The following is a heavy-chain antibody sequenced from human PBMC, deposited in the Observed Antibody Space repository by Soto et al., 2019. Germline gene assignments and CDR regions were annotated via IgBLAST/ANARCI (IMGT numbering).Heavy chain of an antibody. CDR3: ARVYEKHSSHFDY. CDR2: IYYSGST. D-gene: IGHD6-13*01. Sequence: PSETLSLTCTVSGGSISSYYWSWIRQPPGKGLEWIGYIYYSGSTNYNPSLKSRVTISVDTSKNQFSLKLSSVTAADTAVYYCARVYEKHSSHFDYWGQGTLVTVSS. CDR1: GGSISSYY. V-gene: IGHV4-59*01. J-gene: IGHJ4*02.